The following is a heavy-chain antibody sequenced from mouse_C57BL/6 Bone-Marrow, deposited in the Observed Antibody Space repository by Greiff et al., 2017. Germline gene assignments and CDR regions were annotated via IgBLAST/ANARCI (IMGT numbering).Heavy chain of an antibody. CDR2: IYPGSGST. J-gene: IGHJ1*03. CDR3: ARPYYSNYWYFDV. D-gene: IGHD2-5*01. Sequence: QVQLQQPGAELVKPGASVKMSCKASGYTFTSYWITWVKQRPGQGLEWIGGIYPGSGSTNYNEKFKRKATLTVDTSSSTAYMQLSSLTSEDSAVYYCARPYYSNYWYFDVWGTGTTVTVSS. V-gene: IGHV1-55*01. CDR1: GYTFTSYW.